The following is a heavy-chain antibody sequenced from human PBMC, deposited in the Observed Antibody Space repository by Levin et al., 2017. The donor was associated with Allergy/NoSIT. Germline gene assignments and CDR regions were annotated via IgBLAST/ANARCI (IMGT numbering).Heavy chain of an antibody. CDR1: GISISQYY. CDR3: ARYESRKPDAFDV. D-gene: IGHD1-14*01. Sequence: SETLSLTCTVSGISISQYYWTWVRQPPGKGLEWIAYVYYTGTTKYNPSLRSRVSMFADTPKNQFSLNLSSSAAADTAVYYCARYESRKPDAFDVWGQGTMVTVSS. V-gene: IGHV4-59*01. CDR2: VYYTGTT. J-gene: IGHJ3*01.